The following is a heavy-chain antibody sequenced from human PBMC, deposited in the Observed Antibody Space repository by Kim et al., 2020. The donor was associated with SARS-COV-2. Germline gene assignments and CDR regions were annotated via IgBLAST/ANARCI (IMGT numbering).Heavy chain of an antibody. V-gene: IGHV4-30-2*01. Sequence: LKSRVTISVDRSKNQFSLKLSAVTAADTAVYYCARGPGTNLYYYYGMDVWGQGTTVTVSS. D-gene: IGHD1-7*01. CDR3: ARGPGTNLYYYYGMDV. J-gene: IGHJ6*02.